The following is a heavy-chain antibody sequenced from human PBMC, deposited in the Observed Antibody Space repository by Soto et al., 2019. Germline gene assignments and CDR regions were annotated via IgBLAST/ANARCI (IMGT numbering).Heavy chain of an antibody. CDR3: AASCVGCGGFNYYGMDV. Sequence: QVQLQESGPGLVKPSQTLSLTCTVSGGSISSGGYYWSWIRQHPGKGLEWIGYIYYSGSTYYNPXLKGRGTRSVDXSXNXXSLKLSSVTAADTAVYYCAASCVGCGGFNYYGMDVWGQGTTVTVSS. CDR1: GGSISSGGYY. D-gene: IGHD2-21*01. CDR2: IYYSGST. J-gene: IGHJ6*02. V-gene: IGHV4-31*03.